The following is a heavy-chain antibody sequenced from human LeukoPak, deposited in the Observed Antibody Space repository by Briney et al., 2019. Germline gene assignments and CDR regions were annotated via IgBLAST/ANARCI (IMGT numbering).Heavy chain of an antibody. CDR3: AKTTDNYYYYYMDV. D-gene: IGHD4-17*01. J-gene: IGHJ6*03. Sequence: PGGSLRLSCAASGFDFRSYSMNWVRQAPGKGLEWVSYISSLSGTIYYADSVKGRFIISRDNAKNSLYLQMNSLRAEDTAVYYCAKTTDNYYYYYMDVWGKGTTVTVSS. CDR2: ISSLSGTI. CDR1: GFDFRSYS. V-gene: IGHV3-48*04.